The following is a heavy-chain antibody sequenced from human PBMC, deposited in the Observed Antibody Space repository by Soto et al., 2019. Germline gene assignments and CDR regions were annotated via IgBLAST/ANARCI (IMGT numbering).Heavy chain of an antibody. J-gene: IGHJ4*02. CDR2: IYSGGST. CDR3: ARETYGGYSYGYFVY. Sequence: GGSLRLSCAASGFTVSSNYMSWVRQAPGKGLEWVSVIYSGGSTYYADSVKGRFTISRDNSKNTLYLQMNSLRAEDTAVYYCARETYGGYSYGYFVYWGQGTLVTVSS. CDR1: GFTVSSNY. D-gene: IGHD5-18*01. V-gene: IGHV3-53*01.